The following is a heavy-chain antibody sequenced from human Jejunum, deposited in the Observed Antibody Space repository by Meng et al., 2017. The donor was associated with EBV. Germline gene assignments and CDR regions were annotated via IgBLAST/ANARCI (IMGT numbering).Heavy chain of an antibody. Sequence: VQLQGSGPGPVKPSETLSLTCSVSGDSVTGYNYWTWIRQPPGKGLEWIGNLYYAGKAIYKPSLQSRVTISVDTSKNQISLKVTSVTAADTAIYYCARGRGYDYGDSWGQGTLVTVSS. V-gene: IGHV4-61*01. D-gene: IGHD5-12*01. CDR3: ARGRGYDYGDS. J-gene: IGHJ5*02. CDR2: LYYAGKA. CDR1: GDSVTGYNY.